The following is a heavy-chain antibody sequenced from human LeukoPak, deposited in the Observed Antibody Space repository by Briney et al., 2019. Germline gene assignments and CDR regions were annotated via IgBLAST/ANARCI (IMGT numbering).Heavy chain of an antibody. Sequence: QSGGSLRLSCAASGFTFSIYAMSWVRQAPGKGLEWVSAISGSGGSTYYADSVKGRFTISRDNSKNTLYLQMNSLRAEDTAVYYCAKDFAARYSSGWDAFDIWGQGTMVTVSS. CDR3: AKDFAARYSSGWDAFDI. V-gene: IGHV3-23*01. J-gene: IGHJ3*02. CDR2: ISGSGGST. CDR1: GFTFSIYA. D-gene: IGHD6-19*01.